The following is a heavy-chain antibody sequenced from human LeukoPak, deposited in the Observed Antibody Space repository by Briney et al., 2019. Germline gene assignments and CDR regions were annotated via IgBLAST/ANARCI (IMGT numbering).Heavy chain of an antibody. Sequence: SETLSLTCAVSGGSISSSNWWSWVRQPPGKGLEWIGEIYHSGSTNYNPSLKSRVTISVDKSKNQFSLKLSSVTAADTAVYYCARVSWFPGTSYYFMDVWGKGTTVTVSS. CDR3: ARVSWFPGTSYYFMDV. D-gene: IGHD1-1*01. CDR2: IYHSGST. CDR1: GGSISSSNW. V-gene: IGHV4-4*02. J-gene: IGHJ6*03.